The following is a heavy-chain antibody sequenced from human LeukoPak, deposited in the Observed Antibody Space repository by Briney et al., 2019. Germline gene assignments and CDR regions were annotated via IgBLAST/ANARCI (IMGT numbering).Heavy chain of an antibody. CDR3: AKTIPVAASTFDY. V-gene: IGHV3-74*01. J-gene: IGHJ4*02. D-gene: IGHD6-19*01. CDR1: GFTFSSYW. CDR2: INSDGSSA. Sequence: GGSLRLSCAASGFTFSSYWMQWVRQAPGKGLVWVSRINSDGSSASYADSVKGRFTISRDNSKNTLYLQMDSLSAEDTALYYCAKTIPVAASTFDYWGQGTLVTVSS.